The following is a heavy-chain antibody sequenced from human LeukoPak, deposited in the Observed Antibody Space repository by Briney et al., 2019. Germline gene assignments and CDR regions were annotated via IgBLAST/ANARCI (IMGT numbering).Heavy chain of an antibody. J-gene: IGHJ4*02. CDR3: ARGPPTDYYDSSGFYYVFDY. CDR1: GGSFSGYY. D-gene: IGHD3-22*01. V-gene: IGHV4-34*01. Sequence: KPSETLSLTCAVYGGSFSGYYWSWIRQPPGKGLEWIGEINHSGSTNYNPSLKSRGTISVDTSKNQFCLKVSSVTAADTAVYFCARGPPTDYYDSSGFYYVFDYWGQGTLVTVSS. CDR2: INHSGST.